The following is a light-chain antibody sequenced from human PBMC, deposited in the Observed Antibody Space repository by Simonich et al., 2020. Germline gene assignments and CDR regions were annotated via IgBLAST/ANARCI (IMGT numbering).Light chain of an antibody. CDR3: QQSYSTPPT. CDR1: QSISSY. V-gene: IGKV1-39*01. Sequence: DIQMTQSPSSLSASVGDRVTITCRASQSISSYLNWYQQKPGKAPKLLIYAASSLQSGVPSRFGGSGSGTDFTLTISSPQPEDFATYYCQQSYSTPPTFGGGTKVEIK. CDR2: AAS. J-gene: IGKJ4*01.